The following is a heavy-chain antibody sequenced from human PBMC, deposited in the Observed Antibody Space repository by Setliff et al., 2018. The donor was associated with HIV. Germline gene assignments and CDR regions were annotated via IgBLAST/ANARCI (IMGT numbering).Heavy chain of an antibody. D-gene: IGHD2-21*01. CDR2: IDGGTT. CDR1: GFTFRNYW. J-gene: IGHJ4*02. V-gene: IGHV3-74*01. Sequence: GGSLRLSCAASGFTFRNYWMHWVRQAPGKGLVWVSRIDGGTTYYADSVKGRFTISRDDSKKTVDLQMNSLKTEDTAVYYCTTGTRLVDWGQGALVTVSS. CDR3: TTGTRLVD.